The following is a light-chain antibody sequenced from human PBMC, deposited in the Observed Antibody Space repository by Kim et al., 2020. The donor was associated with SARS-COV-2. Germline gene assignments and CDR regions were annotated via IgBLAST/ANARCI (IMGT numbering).Light chain of an antibody. CDR2: EDN. CDR3: QSYDSSNVV. V-gene: IGLV6-57*01. J-gene: IGLJ2*01. CDR1: SGSIASDY. Sequence: GVPVASSGPRISGSIASDYVQWYQQRPGSSPTTVIYEDNQSPSGVPDRFSGSIDSSSNSASLTISVLKTEDEADYSCQSYDSSNVVFGGGTQLTVL.